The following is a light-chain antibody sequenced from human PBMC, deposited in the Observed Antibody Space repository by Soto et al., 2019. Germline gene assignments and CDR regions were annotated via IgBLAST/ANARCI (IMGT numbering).Light chain of an antibody. CDR3: QQYNTFSPWT. Sequence: DIQMTQSPSTLSASVGDRVTITCRASQSISSWLAWYQQKPGKAPKLLIYKASTLERGVPSRFSGSGSGTDFTLNLSSLQPDDFATYYCQQYNTFSPWTFGQGTKVEV. V-gene: IGKV1-5*03. CDR2: KAS. CDR1: QSISSW. J-gene: IGKJ1*01.